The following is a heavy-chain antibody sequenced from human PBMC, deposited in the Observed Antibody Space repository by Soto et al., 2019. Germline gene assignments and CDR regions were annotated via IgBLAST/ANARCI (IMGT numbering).Heavy chain of an antibody. Sequence: ASVKVSCKASGYTFTSYGISWVRQAPGQGLEWMGWISAYNGNTNYAQKLQGRVTMTTDTSTSTAYMELRSLRSDDTAVYYCGRGWNERLPQKNWFDPWGQGTLVTVSS. J-gene: IGHJ5*02. CDR2: ISAYNGNT. CDR3: GRGWNERLPQKNWFDP. CDR1: GYTFTSYG. D-gene: IGHD1-1*01. V-gene: IGHV1-18*04.